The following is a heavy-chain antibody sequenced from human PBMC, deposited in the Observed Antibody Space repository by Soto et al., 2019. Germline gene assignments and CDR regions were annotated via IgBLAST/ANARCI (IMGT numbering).Heavy chain of an antibody. V-gene: IGHV5-51*01. Sequence: PGESLKVSCKGSGYSFTSYWIGWGRQMPGKGLEWMGIIYPGDSDTRYSPSFQGQVTISADKSISTAYLQWSSLKASDTAMYYCARQTSGYDPSLSYYYYYGMDVWGQGTTVTVSS. J-gene: IGHJ6*02. CDR2: IYPGDSDT. CDR1: GYSFTSYW. CDR3: ARQTSGYDPSLSYYYYYGMDV. D-gene: IGHD5-12*01.